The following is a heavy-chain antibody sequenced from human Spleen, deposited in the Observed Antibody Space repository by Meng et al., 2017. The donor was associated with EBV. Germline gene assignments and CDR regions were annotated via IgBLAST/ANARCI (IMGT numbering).Heavy chain of an antibody. CDR3: ARDLEFQDSSWSVRRWFDP. V-gene: IGHV7-4-1*02. CDR2: INTNTGNP. J-gene: IGHJ5*02. CDR1: GYTFTSYA. D-gene: IGHD6-13*01. Sequence: QVQLVQSGSELKKPGASVKVSRKASGYTFTSYAMNWVRQAPGQGLEWMGWINTNTGNPTYAQGFTGRFVFSLDTSVSTAYLQISRLKAEDTAVYYCARDLEFQDSSWSVRRWFDPWGQGTLVTVSS.